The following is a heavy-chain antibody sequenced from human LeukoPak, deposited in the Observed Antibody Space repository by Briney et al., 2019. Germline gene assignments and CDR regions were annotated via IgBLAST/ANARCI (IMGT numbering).Heavy chain of an antibody. V-gene: IGHV3-23*01. CDR3: ARVLRYCSGGNCYSGGLGYMDV. CDR2: ISGSGGST. D-gene: IGHD2-15*01. J-gene: IGHJ6*03. Sequence: GGSLRLSCAASGFTFSSYGMSWVRQAPGKGLEWVSAISGSGGSTYYADSVKGRFTISRDNSKNTLYLQMNSLGAEDTAVYFCARVLRYCSGGNCYSGGLGYMDVWGKGTTVTISS. CDR1: GFTFSSYG.